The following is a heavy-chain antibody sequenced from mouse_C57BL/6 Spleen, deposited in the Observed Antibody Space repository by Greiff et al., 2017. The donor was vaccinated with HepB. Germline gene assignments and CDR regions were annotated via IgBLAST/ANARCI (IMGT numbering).Heavy chain of an antibody. Sequence: QVQLQQPGAELVKPGASVKMSCKASGYTFTSYWITWVKQRPGQGLEWIGDIYPGSGSTNYNEKFKSKATLTVDTSSSTAYMQLSSLTSEDSAVYYCARGVLRQGYFDYWGQGTTLTVAS. J-gene: IGHJ2*01. CDR3: ARGVLRQGYFDY. CDR1: GYTFTSYW. V-gene: IGHV1-55*01. CDR2: IYPGSGST. D-gene: IGHD2-4*01.